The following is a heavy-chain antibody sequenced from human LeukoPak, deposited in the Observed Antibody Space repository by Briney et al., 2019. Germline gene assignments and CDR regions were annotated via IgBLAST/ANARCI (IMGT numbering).Heavy chain of an antibody. CDR3: ARSWPYYYDSSGYTDAFDI. V-gene: IGHV3-33*01. J-gene: IGHJ3*02. CDR1: GFTFSSSG. CDR2: IWYDGSDK. D-gene: IGHD3-22*01. Sequence: GGSLRLSCAASGFTFSSSGMHWVRQAPGKGLEWVAVIWYDGSDKYSADSVKGRFTISRDNSKNTLYLQMNSLRAEDTAVYYCARSWPYYYDSSGYTDAFDIWGQGTMVTVSS.